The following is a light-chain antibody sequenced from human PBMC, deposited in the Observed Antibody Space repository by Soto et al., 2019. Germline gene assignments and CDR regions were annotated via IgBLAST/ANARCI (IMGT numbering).Light chain of an antibody. Sequence: QSVLTQPPSASGTPGQRVTISCSGSSSNIGSNYVYWYQQLIGSQSKAPKLMIYEVSNRPSGVSNRFSGSKSGNTASLTISGLQAEDEADYYCSSYTSSSTLGVFGTGTKVTVL. CDR3: SSYTSSSTLGV. CDR2: EVS. CDR1: SSNIGSNY. V-gene: IGLV2-14*01. J-gene: IGLJ1*01.